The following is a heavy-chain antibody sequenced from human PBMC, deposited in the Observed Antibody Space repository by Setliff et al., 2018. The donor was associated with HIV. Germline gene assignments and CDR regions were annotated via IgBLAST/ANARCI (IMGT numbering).Heavy chain of an antibody. CDR1: GFAFNTYT. J-gene: IGHJ4*02. Sequence: GGSLRLSCTASGFAFNTYTMNWVRQAPGKGLEWVSSISSSSSFIYYADSVRGRFTVSRDNAKNSLYLRMISLRVEDTAIYYCAKETFYYDSSGYWPEPGYYFDYWGQGTLVTVSS. V-gene: IGHV3-21*01. D-gene: IGHD3-22*01. CDR3: AKETFYYDSSGYWPEPGYYFDY. CDR2: ISSSSSFI.